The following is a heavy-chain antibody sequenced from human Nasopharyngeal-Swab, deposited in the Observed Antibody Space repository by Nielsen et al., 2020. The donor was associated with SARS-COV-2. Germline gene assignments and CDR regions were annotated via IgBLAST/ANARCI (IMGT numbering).Heavy chain of an antibody. J-gene: IGHJ6*02. V-gene: IGHV3-23*01. CDR1: GFTFSSYA. CDR3: LRPTLGMDV. CDR2: ISGSGGST. D-gene: IGHD2/OR15-2a*01. Sequence: GESLKISCAASGFTFSSYAMSWVRQAPGKGLEWVSAISGSGGSTYYADSVKGRFTISRDNSKNTLYLQMNSLRAEDTAVYYCLRPTLGMDVWGQGTTVTVSS.